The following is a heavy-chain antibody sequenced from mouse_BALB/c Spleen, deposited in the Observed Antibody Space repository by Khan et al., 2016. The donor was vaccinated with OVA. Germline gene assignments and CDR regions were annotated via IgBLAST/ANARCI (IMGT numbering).Heavy chain of an antibody. D-gene: IGHD2-4*01. Sequence: QMQLEESGPGLVQPSQSLSITCTVSGFSLHNYSVHWVRQSPGKGLEWLGVLWSAGSTAYNAAFISRLTISKDNYRSQVFFKMNSLQPNDTAIYYWARRGYEYGRGALFAYWGQGTLVTVSA. CDR3: ARRGYEYGRGALFAY. CDR1: GFSLHNYS. J-gene: IGHJ3*01. V-gene: IGHV2-2*02. CDR2: LWSAGST.